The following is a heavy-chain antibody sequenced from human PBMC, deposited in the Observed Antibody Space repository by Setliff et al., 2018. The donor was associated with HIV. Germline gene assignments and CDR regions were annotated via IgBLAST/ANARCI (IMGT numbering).Heavy chain of an antibody. J-gene: IGHJ4*02. CDR1: GGSVSSYY. Sequence: SETLSLTCTVSGGSVSSYYWSWIRQPAGKGLEWIGRIYSTGSTTYSPSLESRVTMSIDRSNNLFSLELTSVTAADTAVYYCARITGDSGHPRFFDYWGQGTLVTVSS. CDR3: ARITGDSGHPRFFDY. CDR2: IYSTGST. V-gene: IGHV4-4*07. D-gene: IGHD1-26*01.